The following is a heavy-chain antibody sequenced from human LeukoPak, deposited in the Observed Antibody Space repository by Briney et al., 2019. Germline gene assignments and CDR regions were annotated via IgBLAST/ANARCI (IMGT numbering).Heavy chain of an antibody. CDR1: GGAVNSDNHY. Sequence: TPSETLSLTCTVSGGAVNSDNHYWSWIRQPPGKGLEWIGYIHHSGSTYYNPSLKSRLTISLDTSRNQFSLKMNSVTAADTAVYYCAKDNYGYGAMDCWGQGTLVTVSS. D-gene: IGHD3-10*01. CDR2: IHHSGST. V-gene: IGHV4-30-4*01. CDR3: AKDNYGYGAMDC. J-gene: IGHJ4*02.